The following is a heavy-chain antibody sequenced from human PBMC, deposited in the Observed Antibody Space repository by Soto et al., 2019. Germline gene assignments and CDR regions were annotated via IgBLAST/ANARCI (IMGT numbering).Heavy chain of an antibody. J-gene: IGHJ4*02. Sequence: PGESLKISCKASGYSFTSYWIGWVRQMSGKGLEWMAIVNPADSDTRYSPSFQGQVTVSADKSISTAYLQWGSLKASDTAMYYCVRPDSSGFYSHWGQGTPGTVS. CDR3: VRPDSSGFYSH. V-gene: IGHV5-51*01. D-gene: IGHD3-22*01. CDR1: GYSFTSYW. CDR2: VNPADSDT.